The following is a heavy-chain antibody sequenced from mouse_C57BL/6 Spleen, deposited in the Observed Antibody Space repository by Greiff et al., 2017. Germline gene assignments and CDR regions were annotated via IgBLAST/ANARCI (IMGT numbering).Heavy chain of an antibody. J-gene: IGHJ2*01. CDR2: ISDGGSYT. CDR1: GFTFSSYA. CDR3: ARDRGGSYFDD. V-gene: IGHV5-4*01. Sequence: EVQRVESGGGLVKPGGSLKLSCAASGFTFSSYAMSWVRQTPEKRLEWVATISDGGSYTYYPDNVKGRFTISRDNAKNNLYLQMSHLKSEDTAMYYCARDRGGSYFDDWGQGTTLTVSS.